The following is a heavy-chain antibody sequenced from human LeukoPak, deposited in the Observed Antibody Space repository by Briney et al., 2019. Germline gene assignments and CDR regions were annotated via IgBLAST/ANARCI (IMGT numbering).Heavy chain of an antibody. CDR1: AFTVSSNY. V-gene: IGHV3-66*01. J-gene: IGHJ4*02. Sequence: GGSLRPSCAASAFTVSSNYMSWVRQAPGKGLEWVSVIYSGGSTYYADSVKGRFTISRDNSKNTLYLQMNSLRAEDTAVYYCASYYYDSSGYYIDYWGQGTLVTVSS. CDR2: IYSGGST. CDR3: ASYYYDSSGYYIDY. D-gene: IGHD3-22*01.